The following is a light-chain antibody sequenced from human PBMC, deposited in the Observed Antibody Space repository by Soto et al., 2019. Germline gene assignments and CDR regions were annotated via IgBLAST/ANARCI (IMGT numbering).Light chain of an antibody. V-gene: IGKV1-27*01. CDR1: LGISSF. J-gene: IGKJ4*01. CDR2: AAS. CDR3: QIYDSAPSLT. Sequence: DIQMTQSPSSLSASVGDRVTVTCRASLGISSFLAWYQQKPGKVPKLLIYAASTLQPGVPSRFSGSGYGTDFTLTISSLQPEDVATYYCQIYDSAPSLTFGGGTKVEIK.